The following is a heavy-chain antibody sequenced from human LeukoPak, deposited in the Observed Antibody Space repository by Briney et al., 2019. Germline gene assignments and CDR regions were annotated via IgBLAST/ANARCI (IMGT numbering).Heavy chain of an antibody. CDR2: ISAYNGNT. V-gene: IGHV1-18*04. CDR3: ARSEGVGVYYDSSPYVDY. Sequence: GASVKVSCKASGYTFTGYYMHWVRQAPGQGLEWMGWISAYNGNTNYAQKLQGRVTMTTDTSTSTAYMELRSLRSDDTAVYYCARSEGVGVYYDSSPYVDYWGQGTLVTVSS. CDR1: GYTFTGYY. J-gene: IGHJ4*02. D-gene: IGHD3-22*01.